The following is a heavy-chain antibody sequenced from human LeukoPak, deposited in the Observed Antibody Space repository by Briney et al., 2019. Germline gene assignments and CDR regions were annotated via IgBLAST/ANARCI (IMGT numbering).Heavy chain of an antibody. V-gene: IGHV4-39*01. Sequence: SETLSLTCTASGGSISSSSYYWGWIRQPPGKGLEWIGSIYYSGSTYYNPSLKSRVTISVDTSKNQFSLKLSSVTAADTAVYYCARPGGSSWYEYYFDYWGQGTLVTVSS. CDR2: IYYSGST. D-gene: IGHD6-13*01. J-gene: IGHJ4*02. CDR1: GGSISSSSYY. CDR3: ARPGGSSWYEYYFDY.